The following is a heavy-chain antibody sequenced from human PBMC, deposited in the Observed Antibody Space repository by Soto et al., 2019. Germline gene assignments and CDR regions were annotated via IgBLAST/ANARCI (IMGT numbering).Heavy chain of an antibody. CDR1: GGSISSYY. CDR3: ASAFGWKSVYYYSGMDV. CDR2: IYYSGST. V-gene: IGHV4-59*01. Sequence: SETLSLTCTVSGGSISSYYWSWIRQPPGKGLEWIGYIYYSGSTNYNPSLKSRVTISVDTSKNQFSLKLSSVTAADTAVYYCASAFGWKSVYYYSGMDVCGQGPTVTVSS. J-gene: IGHJ6*02. D-gene: IGHD6-19*01.